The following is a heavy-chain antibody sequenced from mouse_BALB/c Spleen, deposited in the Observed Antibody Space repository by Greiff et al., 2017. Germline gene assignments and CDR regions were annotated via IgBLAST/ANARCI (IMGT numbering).Heavy chain of an antibody. V-gene: IGHV5-4*02. CDR1: GFTFSDYY. D-gene: IGHD2-14*01. CDR2: ISDGGSYT. CDR3: ARDNYRYDEGDYYAMDY. J-gene: IGHJ4*01. Sequence: EVKLMESGGGLVKPGGSLKLSCAASGFTFSDYYMYWVRQTPEKRLEWVATISDGGSYTYYPDSVKGRFTISRDNAKNNLYLQMSSLKSEDTAMYYCARDNYRYDEGDYYAMDYWGQGTSVTVSS.